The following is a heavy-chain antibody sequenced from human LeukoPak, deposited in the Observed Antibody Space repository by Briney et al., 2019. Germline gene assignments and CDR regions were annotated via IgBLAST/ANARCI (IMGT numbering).Heavy chain of an antibody. Sequence: GGSLRLSCAASGFTVIANYMSWVRQAPGKGLEWVSVIYIGGNTYYADSVKGRFTISRDNSKNTLYLQMNSLRAEDTAVYYCGSGGINMLRGGYYFDFWGQGTLVTVSS. CDR3: GSGGINMLRGGYYFDF. J-gene: IGHJ4*02. V-gene: IGHV3-53*01. CDR2: IYIGGNT. D-gene: IGHD3-10*01. CDR1: GFTVIANY.